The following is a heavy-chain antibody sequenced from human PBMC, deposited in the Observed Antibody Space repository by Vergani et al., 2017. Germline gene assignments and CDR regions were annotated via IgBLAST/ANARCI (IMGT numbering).Heavy chain of an antibody. J-gene: IGHJ5*02. CDR3: ARHSTVEWLVKLGWIDP. D-gene: IGHD6-19*01. Sequence: QLQLQESGPGLVEPSETLSLTCTVSGASISSNSYYWGWVRQSPGNGLEWVASIYYSGSTYYNPSLKSRVTISVDTSKNQFSLKLSSVTAADTAVYFCARHSTVEWLVKLGWIDPWGQGILVTVSS. V-gene: IGHV4-39*01. CDR2: IYYSGST. CDR1: GASISSNSYY.